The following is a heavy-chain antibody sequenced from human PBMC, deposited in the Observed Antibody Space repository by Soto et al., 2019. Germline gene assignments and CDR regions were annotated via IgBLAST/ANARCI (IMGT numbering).Heavy chain of an antibody. J-gene: IGHJ5*02. CDR3: ARDSIAARPNWFDP. CDR1: GFTFSSYA. D-gene: IGHD6-6*01. CDR2: ISYDGSNK. Sequence: QVQLVESGGGVVQPGRSLRLSCAASGFTFSSYAMHWVRQAPGKGLEWVAVISYDGSNKYYADSVKGRFTISRDNSKNTLYLQMNSLRAEDTAVYYCARDSIAARPNWFDPWSQGTLVTVSS. V-gene: IGHV3-30-3*01.